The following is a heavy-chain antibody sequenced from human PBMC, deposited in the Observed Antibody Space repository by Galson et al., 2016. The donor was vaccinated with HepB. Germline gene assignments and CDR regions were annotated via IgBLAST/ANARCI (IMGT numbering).Heavy chain of an antibody. CDR1: GGIFNSYG. CDR2: IIAIFGTA. J-gene: IGHJ5*02. Sequence: SVKVSCKASGGIFNSYGITWVRQAPGQGLEWMGGIIAIFGTANYAQKFQGRVTITADESTSTVYMELSSLRSEDTAVYYCARAGGYHYVSWLDPWGQGTLVTVSS. D-gene: IGHD3-16*01. CDR3: ARAGGYHYVSWLDP. V-gene: IGHV1-69*13.